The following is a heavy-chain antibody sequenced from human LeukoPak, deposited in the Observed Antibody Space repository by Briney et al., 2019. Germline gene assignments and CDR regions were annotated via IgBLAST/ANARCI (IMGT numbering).Heavy chain of an antibody. D-gene: IGHD3-22*01. Sequence: ASVKVSCKASGGTFSSYAISWVRQAPGQGLEWMGRIIPILGIANYAQKFQGRVTITADKSTSTAYMELSSLRSEDTAVYYCASGMDDYYYYYYYGMDVWGQGTTVTVSS. CDR3: ASGMDDYYYYYYYGMDV. V-gene: IGHV1-69*04. CDR1: GGTFSSYA. J-gene: IGHJ6*02. CDR2: IIPILGIA.